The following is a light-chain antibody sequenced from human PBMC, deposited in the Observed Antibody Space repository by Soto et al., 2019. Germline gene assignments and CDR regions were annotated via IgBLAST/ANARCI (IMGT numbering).Light chain of an antibody. CDR2: RAS. V-gene: IGKV1-5*03. CDR1: QNIRNW. Sequence: DIQMTQSPSTLSASVGDSVTITCRASQNIRNWLAWYQQKPGKAPNPLIYRASTLQSGVPSRFSASGSGTEFILTISSLQPDDFATYYCQLYNTYSGTFGQGTKVDI. J-gene: IGKJ1*01. CDR3: QLYNTYSGT.